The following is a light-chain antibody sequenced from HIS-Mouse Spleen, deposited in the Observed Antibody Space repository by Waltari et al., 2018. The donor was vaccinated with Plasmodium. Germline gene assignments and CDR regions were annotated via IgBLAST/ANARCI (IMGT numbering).Light chain of an antibody. Sequence: DIQMTQSPSSLSASVGDRVTITCRASQSISSYFNWYQQKPGKAPKLLIYASSSFQSGVPSRFSGSGSGTDFTLTISSLQPEDVATYYCQQSYSTWTFGQGTKVEIK. CDR3: QQSYSTWT. CDR2: ASS. V-gene: IGKV1-39*01. J-gene: IGKJ1*01. CDR1: QSISSY.